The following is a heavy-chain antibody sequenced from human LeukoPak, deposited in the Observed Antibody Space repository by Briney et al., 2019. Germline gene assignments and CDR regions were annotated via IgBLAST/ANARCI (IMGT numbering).Heavy chain of an antibody. J-gene: IGHJ4*02. V-gene: IGHV3-74*01. CDR2: INSDGSST. CDR1: GFTFSSYW. CDR3: ARSVNYSPADY. Sequence: GGSLRLSCAASGFTFSSYWMHWVRQGPRKGPVWVSRINSDGSSTNYADTVKGRFTISRDNANNTLYLQMNSLRAEDTAVYYCARSVNYSPADYWGQGTLVTVSS. D-gene: IGHD1-26*01.